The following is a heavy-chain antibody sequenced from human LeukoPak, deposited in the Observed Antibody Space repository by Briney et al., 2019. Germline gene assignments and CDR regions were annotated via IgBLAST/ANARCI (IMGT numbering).Heavy chain of an antibody. J-gene: IGHJ3*02. D-gene: IGHD6-6*01. CDR1: GFIFSSYS. CDR2: ISSGSTYM. Sequence: TGGSLRLSCAASGFIFSSYSMNWVRQAPGKGLEWVSSISSGSTYMYYADSVKGRFTISRDNAQNSMYLQMNSLRAKDTAVYYCGRVGGRSKAAKGDAFDIWGQGTMVVVSS. CDR3: GRVGGRSKAAKGDAFDI. V-gene: IGHV3-21*01.